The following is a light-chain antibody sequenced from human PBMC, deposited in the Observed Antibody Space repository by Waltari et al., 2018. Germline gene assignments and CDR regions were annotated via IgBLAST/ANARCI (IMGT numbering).Light chain of an antibody. V-gene: IGKV3-20*01. CDR1: QTVSTIA. J-gene: IGKJ4*01. Sequence: EIVLTQSPGTLSLSPGDRATLSRRASQTVSTIALSWYQQKPGQSPRVLIYSTYNRATGIPDRFSGSGSATAFTLTINRLAPEDFAMYYCQQYDGIVVTFGGGTKVEI. CDR2: STY. CDR3: QQYDGIVVT.